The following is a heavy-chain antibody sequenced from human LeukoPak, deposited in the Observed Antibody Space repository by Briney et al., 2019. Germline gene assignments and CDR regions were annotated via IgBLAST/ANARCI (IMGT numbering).Heavy chain of an antibody. D-gene: IGHD2-21*01. CDR1: GFTFDDYA. CDR3: AKSRLIDYDYYYMDV. J-gene: IGHJ6*03. CDR2: IRWNSGSI. Sequence: PGGSLRLSCAATGFTFDDYAMHWVRQAPGKGLEWVSGIRWNSGSIGYADSVKGRFTISRDNAKNSLFLQMNSLRAEDTALYYCAKSRLIDYDYYYMDVWGKGTTVTVSS. V-gene: IGHV3-9*01.